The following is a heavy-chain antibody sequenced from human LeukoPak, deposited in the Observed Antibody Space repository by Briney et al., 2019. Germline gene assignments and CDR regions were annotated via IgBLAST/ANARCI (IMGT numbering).Heavy chain of an antibody. Sequence: PSETLSLTCTVSGGSISSYYWSWIRQPPGKGLEWIGYIYYSGSTNYNPSLKSRVTISVDTPKNQFSLKLSSVTAADTAVYYCAREGPYDSSGSQGLLDYWGQGTLVTVSS. V-gene: IGHV4-59*01. D-gene: IGHD3-22*01. J-gene: IGHJ4*02. CDR2: IYYSGST. CDR1: GGSISSYY. CDR3: AREGPYDSSGSQGLLDY.